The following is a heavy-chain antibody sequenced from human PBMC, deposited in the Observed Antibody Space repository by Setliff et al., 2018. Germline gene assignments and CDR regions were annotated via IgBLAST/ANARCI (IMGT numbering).Heavy chain of an antibody. CDR1: GGSIGSGVYY. D-gene: IGHD3-10*01. CDR3: ARDRSTVIRGVTSFFYYYMDV. V-gene: IGHV4-61*09. CDR2: IYTSGTT. Sequence: SETLSLTCAVSGGSIGSGVYYWTWIRQPAGKELEWIGHIYTSGTTNYNPSLKSRVSISVDSSKNQFSLKLRSVTAADTAVYYCARDRSTVIRGVTSFFYYYMDVWGGGTTVTVSS. J-gene: IGHJ6*03.